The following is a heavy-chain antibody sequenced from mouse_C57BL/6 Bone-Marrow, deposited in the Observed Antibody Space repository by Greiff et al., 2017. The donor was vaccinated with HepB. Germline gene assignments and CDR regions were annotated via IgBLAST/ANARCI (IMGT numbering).Heavy chain of an antibody. V-gene: IGHV1-81*01. CDR3: AREGEAWFAY. CDR2: IYPRSGNT. CDR1: GYTFTSYG. Sequence: VQLQQSGAELARPGASVKLSCKASGYTFTSYGISWVKQSTGQGLEWIGEIYPRSGNTYYNEKFKGKATLTANKSSSPAYMELRSLTSEDSAVYFCAREGEAWFAYWGQGTLVTVSA. J-gene: IGHJ3*01.